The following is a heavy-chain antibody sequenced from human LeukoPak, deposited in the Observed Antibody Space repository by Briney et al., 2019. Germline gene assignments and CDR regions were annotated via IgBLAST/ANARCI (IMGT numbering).Heavy chain of an antibody. V-gene: IGHV3-7*03. Sequence: GGSLRLSCAASGFTFNSYWMSWVRQAPGKGLEWVANIKQDVNEKYYVDSVKGRFTISRDNAKNSLYLDMNSLKTEDTASYYCLAKAPEDYSDAQYMDIWGKGTTVTISS. J-gene: IGHJ6*03. CDR2: IKQDVNEK. CDR1: GFTFNSYW. D-gene: IGHD2-15*01. CDR3: LAKAPEDYSDAQYMDI.